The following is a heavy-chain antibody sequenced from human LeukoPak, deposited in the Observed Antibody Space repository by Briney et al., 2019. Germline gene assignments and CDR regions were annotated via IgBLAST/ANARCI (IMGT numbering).Heavy chain of an antibody. V-gene: IGHV3-43*01. CDR3: AKDPLDY. CDR1: GFTFGDYT. J-gene: IGHJ4*02. CDR2: ISWGGGST. Sequence: GGSLRLSCAASGFTFGDYTMHWVRQAPGKGLEWVSYISWGGGSTYYADSVKGRFTISRDNTKNSLYLQMNSLRAEDTALYYCAKDPLDYWGQGTLVTVSS.